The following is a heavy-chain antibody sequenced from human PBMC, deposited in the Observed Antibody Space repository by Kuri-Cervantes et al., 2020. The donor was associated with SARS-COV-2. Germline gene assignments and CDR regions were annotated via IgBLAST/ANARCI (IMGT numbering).Heavy chain of an antibody. CDR3: AKVQQLGSSWYWFDP. J-gene: IGHJ5*02. CDR2: ISGSGGST. CDR1: GFTFSSYA. D-gene: IGHD6-13*01. V-gene: IGHV3-23*01. Sequence: GGSLRLSCAASGFTFSSYAMGWVRQAPGKGLEWVSAISGSGGSTYYADSVKGRFTISSDNSKNTLYLQMNSLRAEDTAVYYCAKVQQLGSSWYWFDPWGQGTLVTVSS.